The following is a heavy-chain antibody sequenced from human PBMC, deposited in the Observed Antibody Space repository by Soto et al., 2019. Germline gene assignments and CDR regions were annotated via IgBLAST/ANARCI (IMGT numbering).Heavy chain of an antibody. D-gene: IGHD3-22*01. CDR3: ARQKAWTGEWLSLYAPGMDV. V-gene: IGHV3-11*01. CDR1: GFTFSDYY. Sequence: QVQLVESGGGLVQPGGSLRLSCAASGFTFSDYYMSWIRQAPGKGLEWVSHISSSGSTIYYADSVKGRFTISRDNAKNSLYLQMNSLRAEDTAVYYCARQKAWTGEWLSLYAPGMDVWGQGTTVTVSS. J-gene: IGHJ6*02. CDR2: ISSSGSTI.